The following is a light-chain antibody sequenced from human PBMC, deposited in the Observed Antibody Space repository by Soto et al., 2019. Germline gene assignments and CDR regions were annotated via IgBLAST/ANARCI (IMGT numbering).Light chain of an antibody. CDR1: QSVSSSD. V-gene: IGKV3-20*01. CDR3: PQQRRSRT. J-gene: IGKJ1*01. CDR2: GAS. Sequence: DIWLPQSPGTLSLSPGERATLSCRASQSVSSSDLAWYQQKPGQAPRLLIYGASSRATGIQDRFSVSGSGTDCTLTSSSLEPEGLTVDYCPQQRRSRTVGQGTKVEIQ.